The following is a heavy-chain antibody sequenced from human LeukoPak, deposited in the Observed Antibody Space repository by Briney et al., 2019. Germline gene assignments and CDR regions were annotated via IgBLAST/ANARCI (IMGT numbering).Heavy chain of an antibody. Sequence: SETLSLTCTVSGGSISSYYWSWIRQPAGKGLEWIRRIYTSGSTNYNASLKSRVSMSVDTSKNQFSLKLSSVTAADTAVLYCARENSGSYREFDYWGQGTLVTVSS. CDR1: GGSISSYY. J-gene: IGHJ4*02. CDR3: ARENSGSYREFDY. V-gene: IGHV4-4*07. CDR2: IYTSGST. D-gene: IGHD1-26*01.